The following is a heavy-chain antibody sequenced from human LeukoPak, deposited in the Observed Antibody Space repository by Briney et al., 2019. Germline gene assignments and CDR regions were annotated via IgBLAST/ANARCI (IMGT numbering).Heavy chain of an antibody. CDR1: GYTFTSYD. CDR3: ARGPSSGWIYYYYYMDV. J-gene: IGHJ6*03. CDR2: MNPNSGNT. D-gene: IGHD6-19*01. Sequence: ASVKVSCTASGYTFTSYDINWVRQATGQGLEWMGWMNPNSGNTGYAQKFQGRVTITRNTSISTAYMELSSLRSEDTAVYYCARGPSSGWIYYYYYMDVWGKGTTVTVSS. V-gene: IGHV1-8*03.